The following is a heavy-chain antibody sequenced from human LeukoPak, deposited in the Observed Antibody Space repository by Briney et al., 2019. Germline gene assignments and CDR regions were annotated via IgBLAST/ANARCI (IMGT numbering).Heavy chain of an antibody. CDR1: GFTFSSYA. CDR3: AALGDYGY. J-gene: IGHJ4*02. CDR2: ISYDGSNK. Sequence: GGSLRLSCAASGFTFSSYAMHWVRQAPGKGLEWVAVISYDGSNKYYADSVKGRFTISRDNSKNTLYLQMNSLRAEDTAVYYCAALGDYGYWGRGTLVTVSS. D-gene: IGHD4-17*01. V-gene: IGHV3-30*04.